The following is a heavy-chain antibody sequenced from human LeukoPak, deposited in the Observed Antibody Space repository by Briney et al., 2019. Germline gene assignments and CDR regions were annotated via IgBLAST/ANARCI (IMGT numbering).Heavy chain of an antibody. CDR3: AKTGFQWGDYYYYMDV. V-gene: IGHV3-7*01. CDR1: GFTFSSYW. D-gene: IGHD1-14*01. CDR2: IKQDGSEK. J-gene: IGHJ6*03. Sequence: GGSLRLSCAASGFTFSSYWMSWVRQAPGKGLEWVANIKQDGSEKYYVDSVKGRFTISRDNSKNTLYLQMTSLRAEDTAVYSCAKTGFQWGDYYYYMDVWGEGTTVTVSS.